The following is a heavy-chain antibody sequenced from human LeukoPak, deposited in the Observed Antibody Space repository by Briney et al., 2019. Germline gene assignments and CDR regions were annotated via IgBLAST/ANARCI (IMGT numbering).Heavy chain of an antibody. J-gene: IGHJ5*02. CDR1: GFTFDDYA. CDR2: ISWNSGSI. D-gene: IGHD2-2*01. Sequence: PGGSLRLSCAASGFTFDDYAMHWVRQAPGKGLEWVSCISWNSGSICYADSVKGRFTISRDNAKNSLYLQMNSLRAEDMALYYCAKDSSYQLLSGGFDPWGQGTLVTVSS. V-gene: IGHV3-9*03. CDR3: AKDSSYQLLSGGFDP.